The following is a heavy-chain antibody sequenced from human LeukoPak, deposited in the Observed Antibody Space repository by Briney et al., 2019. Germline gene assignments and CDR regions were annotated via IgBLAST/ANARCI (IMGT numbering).Heavy chain of an antibody. V-gene: IGHV4-59*08. CDR1: SDFINFYY. CDR2: IYYCWST. CDR3: TRHIKRQGGFDY. Sequence: SDTLSLTCTVSSDFINFYYWSWIRQPPGKGLEWIGSIYYCWSTNHSPFLKSPVHLSVDTSKNQFSLKLSSVTAAETAIYYCTRHIKRQGGFDYWGQGILVTVSS. J-gene: IGHJ4*02. D-gene: IGHD3-10*01.